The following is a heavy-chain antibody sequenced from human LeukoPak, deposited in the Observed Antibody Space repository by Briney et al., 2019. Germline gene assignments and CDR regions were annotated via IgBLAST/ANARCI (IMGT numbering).Heavy chain of an antibody. V-gene: IGHV3-48*01. CDR2: ISSSSSTI. CDR3: ARGKGLL. J-gene: IGHJ4*02. CDR1: GFTFSSYS. D-gene: IGHD6-19*01. Sequence: GRSLRPSCAASGFTFSSYSMNWVRQAPGKGLEWVSYISSSSSTIYYADSVKVRFTICRDNAKNSLYLQMHSMRAEDTAVYYCARGKGLLWGQGTLVTVSS.